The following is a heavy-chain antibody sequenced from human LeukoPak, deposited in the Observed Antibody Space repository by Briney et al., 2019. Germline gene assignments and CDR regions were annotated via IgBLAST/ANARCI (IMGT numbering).Heavy chain of an antibody. CDR1: GYSISSGYY. CDR3: AQAVEWLRPPDY. D-gene: IGHD5-12*01. J-gene: IGHJ4*02. CDR2: IYHSGST. V-gene: IGHV4-38-2*02. Sequence: PSETLSLTCTVSGYSISSGYYWGWIRQPPGKGLEWIGSIYHSGSTYYNPSLKSRVTISVDTSKNQFSPKLSSVTAADTAVYYCAQAVEWLRPPDYWGQGTLVTVSS.